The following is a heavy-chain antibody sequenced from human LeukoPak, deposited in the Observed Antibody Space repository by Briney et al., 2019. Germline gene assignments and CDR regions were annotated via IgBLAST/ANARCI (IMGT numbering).Heavy chain of an antibody. CDR1: GGSISSSSYY. Sequence: SETLSLTCTVSGGSISSSSYYWGWIRQPPGKGLEWIGSIYYSGSTYYNPSLKSRVTISVDTSKNQFSLKLSSVTAADTAVYYCAREGQQLVIGRFVRAFDIWGQGTMVTVSS. CDR3: AREGQQLVIGRFVRAFDI. D-gene: IGHD6-13*01. J-gene: IGHJ3*02. V-gene: IGHV4-39*07. CDR2: IYYSGST.